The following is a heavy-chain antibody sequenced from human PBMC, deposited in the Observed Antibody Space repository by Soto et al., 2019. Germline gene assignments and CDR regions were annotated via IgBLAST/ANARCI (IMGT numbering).Heavy chain of an antibody. Sequence: GGSLRLSCVASGFTFSGYGMHWVRQAPGKGLEWVAVMSNDGSNKYYADSVKGRFTISRDNSKNMLYLQMNSLRTEDTAVYYCAKGSSSVYYYYYGIDVWGQGTAVTVSS. CDR1: GFTFSGYG. CDR3: AKGSSSVYYYYYGIDV. V-gene: IGHV3-30*18. D-gene: IGHD6-6*01. J-gene: IGHJ6*02. CDR2: MSNDGSNK.